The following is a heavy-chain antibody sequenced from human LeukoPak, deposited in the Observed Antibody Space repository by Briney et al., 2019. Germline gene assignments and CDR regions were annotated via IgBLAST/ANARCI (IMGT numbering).Heavy chain of an antibody. CDR2: INSDGSST. CDR1: GFTFSSYW. D-gene: IGHD3-3*01. CDR3: ARAGADTYYDFWSGSSLYYFDY. Sequence: PGGSLRLSCAASGFTFSSYWMHWVRQAPGKGLVWVSRINSDGSSTSYADSVKGRFTISRDNAKNTLYLQMNSLRAEDTAVYYCARAGADTYYDFWSGSSLYYFDYWGQGTLVTVSS. V-gene: IGHV3-74*01. J-gene: IGHJ4*02.